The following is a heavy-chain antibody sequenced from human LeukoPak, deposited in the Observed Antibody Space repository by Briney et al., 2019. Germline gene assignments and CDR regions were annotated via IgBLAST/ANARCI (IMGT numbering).Heavy chain of an antibody. Sequence: SETLSLTCTVSGGSISSSNYYWGWIRQPPGKGLEWIGSIYYSGSTYYNPSLKSRVTISVDTSKNQFSLKLSSVTAADTAVYYCARQLWFDWYFDLWGRGTLVTVSS. J-gene: IGHJ2*01. V-gene: IGHV4-39*07. D-gene: IGHD5-18*01. CDR3: ARQLWFDWYFDL. CDR1: GGSISSSNYY. CDR2: IYYSGST.